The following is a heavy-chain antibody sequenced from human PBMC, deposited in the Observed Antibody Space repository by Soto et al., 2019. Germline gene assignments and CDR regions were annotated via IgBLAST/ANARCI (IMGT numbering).Heavy chain of an antibody. CDR3: VREDVATIGASHGDN. CDR2: IKQDGSVQ. Sequence: EVQLVESGGGLVQPGGSLRLSCAASGFTFSNYWMSWVRQAPGKGLEWVANIKQDGSVQYYVDSVKGRFTISRDNAKTSLYLQMNSLRAEDTAVYYCVREDVATIGASHGDNWGQGTLVSVSS. CDR1: GFTFSNYW. J-gene: IGHJ4*02. V-gene: IGHV3-7*03. D-gene: IGHD5-12*01.